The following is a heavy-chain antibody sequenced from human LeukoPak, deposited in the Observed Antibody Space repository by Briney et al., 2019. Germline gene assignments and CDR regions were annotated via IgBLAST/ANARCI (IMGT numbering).Heavy chain of an antibody. D-gene: IGHD2-2*01. V-gene: IGHV3-21*01. CDR3: ARDLSPVYCSSTSCYSNYGMDV. J-gene: IGHJ6*04. CDR2: ISSSSSYI. Sequence: GGSLRLSCAASGFTFSSYSMNWVRQAPGKGLDWVSSISSSSSYIYYADSVKGRFTISRDNAKNSLYLQMNSLRAEDTAVYYCARDLSPVYCSSTSCYSNYGMDVWGKGTTVTVSS. CDR1: GFTFSSYS.